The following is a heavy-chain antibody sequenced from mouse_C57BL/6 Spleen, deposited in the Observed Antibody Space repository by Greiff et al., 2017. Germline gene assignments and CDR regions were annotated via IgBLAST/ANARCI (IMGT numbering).Heavy chain of an antibody. CDR2: IYPGSGST. CDR3: ASRRDYYYGSSYCDY. J-gene: IGHJ2*01. V-gene: IGHV1-55*01. D-gene: IGHD1-1*01. CDR1: GYTFTSYW. Sequence: QVQLQQPGAELVKPGASVKMSCKVSGYTFTSYWITWVKQRPGQGLEWIGDIYPGSGSTNYNEKFKSKATLTVDTSSSTAYMQLSSLTSEDSAVYYCASRRDYYYGSSYCDYWGQGTTLTVSS.